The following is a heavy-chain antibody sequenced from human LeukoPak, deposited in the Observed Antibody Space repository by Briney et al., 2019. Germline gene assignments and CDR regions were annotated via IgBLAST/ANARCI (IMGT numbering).Heavy chain of an antibody. CDR2: IRGNSGST. CDR1: GFTFSTYA. V-gene: IGHV3-23*01. Sequence: GGSLRLSCAASGFTFSTYAMSWVRQAPGKGLEWVSVIRGNSGSTYYADSVKGRFTISRDNSRNTLYLQMNSLRAEDTAIYYCAKDLCGDYGGIDYWGQGTLVTVSS. D-gene: IGHD4-17*01. J-gene: IGHJ4*02. CDR3: AKDLCGDYGGIDY.